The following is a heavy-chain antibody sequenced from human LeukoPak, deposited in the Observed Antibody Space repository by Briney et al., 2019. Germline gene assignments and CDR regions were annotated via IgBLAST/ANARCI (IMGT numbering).Heavy chain of an antibody. CDR1: SYTFTDYH. CDR2: ISTYNGNT. CDR3: ARDGPGLGYFDY. Sequence: ASVEVSCKASSYTFTDYHINWVRQAPGHGPEWMAWISTYNGNTNNAHNFQGRVTLTTDASTTTASLELRSLRSDDTAVYYCARDGPGLGYFDYWGQGTLVTVSS. J-gene: IGHJ4*02. D-gene: IGHD3-16*01. V-gene: IGHV1-18*01.